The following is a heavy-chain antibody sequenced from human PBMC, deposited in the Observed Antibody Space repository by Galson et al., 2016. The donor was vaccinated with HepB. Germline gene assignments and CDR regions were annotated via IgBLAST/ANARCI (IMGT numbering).Heavy chain of an antibody. J-gene: IGHJ4*02. Sequence: SLRLSCAASGFTFSSYSMNWVRQAPGKGLGWVSSISSSSSYIYYADSVKGRFTISRDNAKNSLYLQMNSLRAEDTAVCYCARGDIVGAIFDYRGQGTLVTVSS. CDR1: GFTFSSYS. CDR3: ARGDIVGAIFDY. CDR2: ISSSSSYI. D-gene: IGHD1-26*01. V-gene: IGHV3-21*01.